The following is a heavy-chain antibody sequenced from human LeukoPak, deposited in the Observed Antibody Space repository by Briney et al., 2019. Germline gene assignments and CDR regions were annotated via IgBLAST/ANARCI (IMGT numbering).Heavy chain of an antibody. D-gene: IGHD1-26*01. Sequence: PSETLSLTCTVSDASISGYYWSWIRQPPGKGLEWIGSIHFSGSTNYNPSLRSRVTISVDTSKNQLSLKLSSLTAADTAVYYCARDLGGIYFDYWGQGTLVTVSS. J-gene: IGHJ4*02. CDR1: DASISGYY. CDR2: IHFSGST. CDR3: ARDLGGIYFDY. V-gene: IGHV4-59*01.